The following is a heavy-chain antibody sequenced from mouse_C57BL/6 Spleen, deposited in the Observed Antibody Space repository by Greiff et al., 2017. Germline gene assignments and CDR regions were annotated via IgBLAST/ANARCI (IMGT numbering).Heavy chain of an antibody. D-gene: IGHD3-2*02. J-gene: IGHJ2*01. V-gene: IGHV1-50*01. CDR3: ARQRAQATDYFDY. CDR2: IDPSDSYT. CDR1: GYTFTSYW. Sequence: QVHVKQPGAELVKPGASVKLSCKASGYTFTSYWMQWVKQRPGQGLEWIGEIDPSDSYTNYNQKFKGKATLTVDTSSSTAYMQLSSLTSEDSAVYYCARQRAQATDYFDYWGQGTTLTVSS.